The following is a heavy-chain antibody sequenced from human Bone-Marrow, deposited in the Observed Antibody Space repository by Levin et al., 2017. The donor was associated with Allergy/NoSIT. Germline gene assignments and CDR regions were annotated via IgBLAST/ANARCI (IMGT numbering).Heavy chain of an antibody. V-gene: IGHV5-10-1*01. Sequence: GESLKISCKGSGYSFTSYWISWVRQMPGKGLEWMGRIDPSDSYTNYSPSFQGHVTISADKSISTAYLQWSSLKASDTAMYYCARHLRYCSGGSCRSDYMDVWGKGTTVTVSS. J-gene: IGHJ6*03. CDR3: ARHLRYCSGGSCRSDYMDV. D-gene: IGHD2-15*01. CDR2: IDPSDSYT. CDR1: GYSFTSYW.